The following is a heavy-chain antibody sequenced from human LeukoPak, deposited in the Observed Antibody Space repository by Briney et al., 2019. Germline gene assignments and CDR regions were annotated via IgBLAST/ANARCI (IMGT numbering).Heavy chain of an antibody. Sequence: SETLSLTCTVSGGSISSGSYYWSWIRQPPGKGLEWIGYIYYSGSTNYNPSLKSRVTISVDTSKNQFSLKLSSVTAADTAVYYCARLSSGWYYFDYWGQGTLVTVSS. J-gene: IGHJ4*02. D-gene: IGHD6-19*01. CDR1: GGSISSGSYY. CDR3: ARLSSGWYYFDY. V-gene: IGHV4-61*01. CDR2: IYYSGST.